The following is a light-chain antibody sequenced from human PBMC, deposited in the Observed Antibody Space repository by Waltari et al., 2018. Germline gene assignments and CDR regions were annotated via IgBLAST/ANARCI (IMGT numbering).Light chain of an antibody. Sequence: QSALTQPASVSGSPGQSITISCIGTGRDIGTYNYVSWYQQYPGKAPKLLIYEVTNRPSGVSHRFSVSKSGNTASLTISGLQAEDEAHYYCSSYRSSNNVVFGGGTKVTVL. V-gene: IGLV2-14*01. CDR2: EVT. CDR3: SSYRSSNNVV. J-gene: IGLJ2*01. CDR1: GRDIGTYNY.